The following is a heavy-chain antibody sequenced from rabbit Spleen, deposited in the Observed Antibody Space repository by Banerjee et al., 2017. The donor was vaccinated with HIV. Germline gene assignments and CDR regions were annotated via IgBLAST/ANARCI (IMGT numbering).Heavy chain of an antibody. J-gene: IGHJ4*01. Sequence: QLKESGGGLVQAGGSLKLSCKASGFDFSNYGVSWVRQAPGKGLEWIGYIDPIFGRTYYASWVNGRFTISSHNAQNTLYLQLNSLTAADTATYFCVRDGAGGSYFALWGQGTLVTVS. CDR1: GFDFSNYG. V-gene: IGHV1S7*01. CDR3: VRDGAGGSYFAL. CDR2: IDPIFGRT. D-gene: IGHD8-1*01.